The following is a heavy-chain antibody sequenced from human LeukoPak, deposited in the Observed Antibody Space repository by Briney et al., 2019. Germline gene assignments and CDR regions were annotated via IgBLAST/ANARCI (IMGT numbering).Heavy chain of an antibody. D-gene: IGHD5-18*01. CDR1: GGTFSSYA. Sequence: GASVKVSCKASGGTFSSYAISWVRQAPGQGLEWMGGIIPIFGTANYAQKFQGRVTITADESTSTAYMELSSLRSEDTAVYYCARGVNRIQLYYFDYWGQGTLVTVSS. CDR3: ARGVNRIQLYYFDY. J-gene: IGHJ4*02. V-gene: IGHV1-69*13. CDR2: IIPIFGTA.